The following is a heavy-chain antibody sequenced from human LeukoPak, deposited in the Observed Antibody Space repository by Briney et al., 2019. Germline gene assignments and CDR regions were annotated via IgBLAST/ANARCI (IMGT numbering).Heavy chain of an antibody. J-gene: IGHJ6*03. CDR3: ARLGYRGRSSPEEHYYYYYLHL. Sequence: ASVKVSCKASGYTFTGYYMHWVRQAPGQGLEWMGWINPNSGGTNYAQKFQGRVTMTRDTSISTAYMELSRLRSDDTAVYYCARLGYRGRSSPEEHYYYYYLHLWPRGPTVTVSS. CDR2: INPNSGGT. V-gene: IGHV1-2*02. D-gene: IGHD6-6*01. CDR1: GYTFTGYY.